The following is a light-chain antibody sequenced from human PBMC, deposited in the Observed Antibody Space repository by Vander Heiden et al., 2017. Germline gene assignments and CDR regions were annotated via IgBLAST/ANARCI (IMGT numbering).Light chain of an antibody. CDR3: QQSYSTPPWT. J-gene: IGKJ1*01. CDR2: AAS. V-gene: IGKV1-39*01. Sequence: DIQMTQSPSSLSASVRGRVTITCRASQSISSYLNWYQQKPGKAPKHLIYAASSLQSGVPSRFSGSGSGTDFTLTISSLQPEDFATYYCQQSYSTPPWTFGQGTKVEIK. CDR1: QSISSY.